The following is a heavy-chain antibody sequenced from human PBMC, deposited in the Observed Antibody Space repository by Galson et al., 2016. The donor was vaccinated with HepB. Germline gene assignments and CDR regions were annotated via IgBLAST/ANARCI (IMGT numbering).Heavy chain of an antibody. D-gene: IGHD1-7*01. Sequence: SMRLSCAASGFTFSIYSMNWVRQAPGKGLEWVSSISSSSTYIYYADSVNGRFTISRDNAKKSLFLHMNSLRAEDTSVYYCARAGRELVSHDYYSYMDVWGQGTTGTVSS. CDR1: GFTFSIYS. CDR2: ISSSSTYI. V-gene: IGHV3-21*01. CDR3: ARAGRELVSHDYYSYMDV. J-gene: IGHJ6*02.